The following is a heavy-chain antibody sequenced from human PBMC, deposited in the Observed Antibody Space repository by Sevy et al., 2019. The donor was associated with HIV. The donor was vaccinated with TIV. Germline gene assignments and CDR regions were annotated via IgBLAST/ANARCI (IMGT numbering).Heavy chain of an antibody. CDR1: GFTFSTYG. J-gene: IGHJ4*02. V-gene: IGHV3-30*18. CDR3: AKVGPHCSGGTCYHPLFDY. CDR2: LSYDGREK. D-gene: IGHD2-15*01. Sequence: GGSLRLSCAASGFTFSTYGMHWVRQAPGKGLEWVAVLSYDGREKYYGNSVKGRFTISRDNSKNTLYLQMNSLRDEDTAVYYCAKVGPHCSGGTCYHPLFDYWGQGTLVTVSS.